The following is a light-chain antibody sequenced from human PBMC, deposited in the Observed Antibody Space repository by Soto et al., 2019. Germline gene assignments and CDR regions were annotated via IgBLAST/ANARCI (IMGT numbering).Light chain of an antibody. CDR2: CSS. CDR1: QSISSE. V-gene: IGKV3-15*01. J-gene: IGKJ2*01. Sequence: EIVMTQSPATLSGSPGERATLSCRASQSISSELAWYQQRPVQPPRLLIYCSSTRATGVPDRFTGSGSGSDFTLTISGLKSEDFAVYYCQQGHNWHLTFGPGTRLEI. CDR3: QQGHNWHLT.